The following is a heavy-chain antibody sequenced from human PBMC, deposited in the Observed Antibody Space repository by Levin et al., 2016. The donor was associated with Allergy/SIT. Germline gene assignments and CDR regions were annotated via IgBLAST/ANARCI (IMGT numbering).Heavy chain of an antibody. D-gene: IGHD6-19*01. V-gene: IGHV6-1*01. J-gene: IGHJ4*02. Sequence: WIRQSPSRGLEWLGRTYYRSKWYNDYAVSVKSRITINPDTSKNQFSLQLNSVTPEDTAVYYCAREEAGGWDYWGQGTLVTVSS. CDR3: AREEAGGWDY. CDR2: TYYRSKWYN.